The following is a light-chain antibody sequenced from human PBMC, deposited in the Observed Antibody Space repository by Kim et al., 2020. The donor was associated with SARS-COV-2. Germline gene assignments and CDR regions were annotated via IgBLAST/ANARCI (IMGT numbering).Light chain of an antibody. V-gene: IGKV3-15*01. Sequence: EIEMTQSPATLSVSPGESATLSCRASQDVGSHFAWYQQKPGQAPRLLIYSASTRATGIPPRFRGSGSGKEFTLTISSLQSEDSAIYYLQHHRDWPAYTFGQGTKLE. J-gene: IGKJ2*01. CDR1: QDVGSH. CDR2: SAS. CDR3: QHHRDWPAYT.